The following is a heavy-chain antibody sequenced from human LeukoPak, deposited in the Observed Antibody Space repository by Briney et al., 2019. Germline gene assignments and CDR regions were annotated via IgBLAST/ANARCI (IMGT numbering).Heavy chain of an antibody. CDR3: ARRRDYSWYFDL. J-gene: IGHJ2*01. Sequence: ETLSLTCTVSGGSISSYYWSWIRQPPGKGLEWIGYIYYSGSTNYNPSLKSRVTISVDTPKNQFSLKLSSVTAADTAVYYCARRRDYSWYFDLWGRGTLVTVSS. D-gene: IGHD4-17*01. CDR1: GGSISSYY. V-gene: IGHV4-59*08. CDR2: IYYSGST.